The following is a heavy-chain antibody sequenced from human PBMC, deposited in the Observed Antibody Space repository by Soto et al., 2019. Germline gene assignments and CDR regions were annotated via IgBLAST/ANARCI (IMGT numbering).Heavy chain of an antibody. D-gene: IGHD4-4*01. V-gene: IGHV3-23*01. CDR1: GFTFSSYA. CDR2: ISGSGGST. J-gene: IGHJ5*02. Sequence: GSLILSCAASGFTFSSYAMSWVRQAPGKGLEWVSAISGSGGSTYYADSVKGRFTISRDNSKNTLYLQMNSLRAEDTAVYYCANDGPSRVTTVTDPWGQGTLVTVSS. CDR3: ANDGPSRVTTVTDP.